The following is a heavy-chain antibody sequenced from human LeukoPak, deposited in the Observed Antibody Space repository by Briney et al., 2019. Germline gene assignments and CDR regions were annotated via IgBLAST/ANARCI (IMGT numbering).Heavy chain of an antibody. J-gene: IGHJ5*02. CDR3: ARPNSSSSRGWFDP. D-gene: IGHD6-6*01. V-gene: IGHV4-39*01. CDR2: IYYSGST. CDR1: GGSISSSSYY. Sequence: PSETLSLTCIVSGGSISSSSYYWGWIRQPPGKGLEWIGSIYYSGSTYYNPSLKSRVTISVDTSKNQFSLKLSSVTAADTAVYYCARPNSSSSRGWFDPWGQGTLVTVSS.